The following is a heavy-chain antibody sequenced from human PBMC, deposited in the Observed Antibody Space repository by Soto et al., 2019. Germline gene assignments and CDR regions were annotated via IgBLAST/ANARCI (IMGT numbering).Heavy chain of an antibody. Sequence: SGTLYLTCSVCGGSFSGYYWSWIRQPPGKGLEWIGEINHSGSTNYNPSLKSRVTISVDTSKNQFSLKLSSVTAADTAVYYCASSGPIYYGSGSYYNAWFDPWGQGTLVTFSS. CDR3: ASSGPIYYGSGSYYNAWFDP. CDR1: GGSFSGYY. D-gene: IGHD3-10*01. CDR2: INHSGST. V-gene: IGHV4-34*01. J-gene: IGHJ5*02.